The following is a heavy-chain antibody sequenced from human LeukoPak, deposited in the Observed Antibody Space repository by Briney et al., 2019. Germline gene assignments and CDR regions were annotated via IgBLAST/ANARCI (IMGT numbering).Heavy chain of an antibody. Sequence: GGSLRLSCAASGFTVSSNYMSWVRQAPGKGLEWVSVIYSGGSTYYADSVKGRFTISRDNSKNTLYLQMNSLRAEDTAVYYCARDLDYYDSSGYYTVWGQGTTVTVSS. CDR2: IYSGGST. V-gene: IGHV3-53*01. J-gene: IGHJ3*01. D-gene: IGHD3-22*01. CDR1: GFTVSSNY. CDR3: ARDLDYYDSSGYYTV.